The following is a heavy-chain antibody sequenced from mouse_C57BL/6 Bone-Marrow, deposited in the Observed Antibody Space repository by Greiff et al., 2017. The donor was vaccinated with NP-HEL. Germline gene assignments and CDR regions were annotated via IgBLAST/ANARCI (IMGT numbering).Heavy chain of an antibody. CDR3: ARSPYDYDVGGYAMDY. V-gene: IGHV1-26*01. Sequence: VQLQQSGPELVKPGASVKISCKASGYTFTYYYMNWVKQSHGKSLEWIGDINPNNGGTSYNQKFKGKATLTVDKSSSTAYMELRSLTSEDSAVYYCARSPYDYDVGGYAMDYWGQGTSVTVSS. CDR1: GYTFTYYY. CDR2: INPNNGGT. D-gene: IGHD2-4*01. J-gene: IGHJ4*01.